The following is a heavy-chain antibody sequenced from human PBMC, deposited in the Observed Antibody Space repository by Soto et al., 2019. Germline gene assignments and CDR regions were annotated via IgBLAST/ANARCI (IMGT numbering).Heavy chain of an antibody. J-gene: IGHJ3*02. CDR2: IYYSGST. D-gene: IGHD3-10*01. CDR3: ARLGGITMVRGVLTAFDI. CDR1: GGSVSSGNYY. V-gene: IGHV4-61*01. Sequence: PSETLSLTCTVSGGSVSSGNYYWSWIRQPPGKGLEWIGYIYYSGSTNYNPSLKSRLTISVDTSKNQLSLKLSSVTAADTAVYYCARLGGITMVRGVLTAFDIWGQGTMVTV.